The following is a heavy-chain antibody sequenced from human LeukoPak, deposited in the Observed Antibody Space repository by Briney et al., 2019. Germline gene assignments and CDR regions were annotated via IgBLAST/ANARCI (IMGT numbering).Heavy chain of an antibody. CDR1: GGSISSGAYY. D-gene: IGHD3-3*01. J-gene: IGHJ4*02. CDR2: IYYSGST. Sequence: PSQTLSLTCTVSGGSISSGAYYWSWIRQPPGKGLEWIGYIYYSGSTYYNPSLKSRVTISVDTSKNQFSLKLSSVTAADTAVYYCASNDFWSGFDYWGQGTLVTVSS. CDR3: ASNDFWSGFDY. V-gene: IGHV4-30-4*01.